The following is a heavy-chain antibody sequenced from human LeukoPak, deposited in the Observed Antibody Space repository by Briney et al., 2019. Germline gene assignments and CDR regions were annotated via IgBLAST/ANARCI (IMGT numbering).Heavy chain of an antibody. Sequence: GRSLRLSCAASGFTFSSYGMHWVRQAPGKGLEWVAIIAHDGTNRYYADSVRGRFTISRDNSKNTLYLQMNSLRPEDTAVYYCVEDRFWGLLDYWGQGTLVTVSS. CDR1: GFTFSSYG. J-gene: IGHJ4*02. CDR3: VEDRFWGLLDY. D-gene: IGHD3-16*01. CDR2: IAHDGTNR. V-gene: IGHV3-30*18.